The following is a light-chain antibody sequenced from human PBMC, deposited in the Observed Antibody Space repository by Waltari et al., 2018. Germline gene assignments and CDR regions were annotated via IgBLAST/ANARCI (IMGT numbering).Light chain of an antibody. CDR3: QQYSKFPYT. Sequence: DIVMTQSPDSLAVSLGERATINCKSSQSVFDSSNNKDALAWYQQKSGQSPKLLIAWASTRESGVPDRFSGSGSGTDFTLTISSLQAEDVAVYHRQQYSKFPYTFGQGTKLEIK. V-gene: IGKV4-1*01. CDR2: WAS. J-gene: IGKJ2*01. CDR1: QSVFDSSNNKDA.